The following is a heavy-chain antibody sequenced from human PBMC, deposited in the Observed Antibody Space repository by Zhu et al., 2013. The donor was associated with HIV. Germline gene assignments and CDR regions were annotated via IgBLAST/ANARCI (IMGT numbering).Heavy chain of an antibody. CDR2: IIPFFGTA. Sequence: QVQLVQSGTEVTMPGSSVRVSCKTSGGSFNTYAFSWVRQAAHGGLEWMGGIIPFFGTANYARNFQGRVTITADEPTKTVYLALNSLQFDDMAIYYCARGDGNSFYSSYMDIWGQGTTVTVS. V-gene: IGHV1-69*01. CDR3: ARGDGNSFYSSYMDI. J-gene: IGHJ6*03. D-gene: IGHD3-3*02. CDR1: GGSFNTYA.